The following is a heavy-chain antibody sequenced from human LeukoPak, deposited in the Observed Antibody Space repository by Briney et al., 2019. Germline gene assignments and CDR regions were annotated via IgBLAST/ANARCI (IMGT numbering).Heavy chain of an antibody. V-gene: IGHV3-53*01. CDR3: VTPGPTVTGGFEY. D-gene: IGHD4-17*01. CDR1: GYIVSGKY. CDR2: IYSGGST. Sequence: GESLRLSCAVSGYIVSGKYMGWVRQAPGKGLEYLSVIYSGGSTYYIDSVKGRFTISRDNSKNTLYLQMNSLRVEDTAVYYCVTPGPTVTGGFEYWGQGTLVTVSS. J-gene: IGHJ4*02.